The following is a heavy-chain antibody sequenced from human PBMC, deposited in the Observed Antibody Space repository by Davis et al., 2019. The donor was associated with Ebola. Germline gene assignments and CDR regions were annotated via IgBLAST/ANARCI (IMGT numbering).Heavy chain of an antibody. D-gene: IGHD3-16*01. Sequence: ASVKVSCKASGYTFTSYAMNWVRQAPGQGLEWIGWINTNTGNPTYAQGFTGRFVFSLDTSVSTAYLQMNSLRAEDTAVYYCARDRPLDFFFGDYYGMDVWGQGTTVTVSS. J-gene: IGHJ6*02. CDR2: INTNTGNP. CDR3: ARDRPLDFFFGDYYGMDV. V-gene: IGHV7-4-1*02. CDR1: GYTFTSYA.